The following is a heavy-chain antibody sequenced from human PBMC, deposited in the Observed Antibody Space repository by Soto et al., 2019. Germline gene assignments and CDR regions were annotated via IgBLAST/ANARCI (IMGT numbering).Heavy chain of an antibody. J-gene: IGHJ4*02. V-gene: IGHV4-31*03. D-gene: IGHD6-19*01. CDR3: ARGWNYFDY. CDR2: IHHSEST. Sequence: QVQLQESGPGLVKPSQTLSLTCSVSGGSIKRGGYYWSWIRQHPGKGLEWIGYIHHSESTYYNPSLKSRVTISVDTSKDQFSLKLSSVTAADTAGYYCARGWNYFDYWGQGTLVTVSS. CDR1: GGSIKRGGYY.